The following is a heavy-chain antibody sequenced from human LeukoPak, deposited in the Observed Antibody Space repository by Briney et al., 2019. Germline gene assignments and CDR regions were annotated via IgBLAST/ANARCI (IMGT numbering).Heavy chain of an antibody. CDR2: FSGFNGNT. V-gene: IGHV1-18*01. J-gene: IGHJ5*02. CDR3: TRDGRPWYYYDRSGNYGSWFDP. Sequence: ASVKVCCKASGYTFKSYGISRVRQSPGHGVKWMGWFSGFNGNTKFVQKFQGRVTMTTDTSTSTAYMEPRSLRSDETAVYYCTRDGRPWYYYDRSGNYGSWFDPWGQGTLVTVSS. CDR1: GYTFKSYG. D-gene: IGHD3-22*01.